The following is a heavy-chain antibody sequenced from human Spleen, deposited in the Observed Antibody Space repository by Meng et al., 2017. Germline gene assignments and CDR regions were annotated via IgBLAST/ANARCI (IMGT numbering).Heavy chain of an antibody. CDR3: AKDGYCSGGSCYWYYYYYGMDV. V-gene: IGHV3-23*01. D-gene: IGHD2-15*01. CDR1: GFTFSSYA. J-gene: IGHJ6*02. Sequence: GESLKISCAASGFTFSSYAMSWVRQAPGKGLGWVSAISGSGGSTNYADSVKGRFTISRDNSKNTLYLQMNSLRAEDTAVYYCAKDGYCSGGSCYWYYYYYGMDVWGQGTTVTVSS. CDR2: ISGSGGST.